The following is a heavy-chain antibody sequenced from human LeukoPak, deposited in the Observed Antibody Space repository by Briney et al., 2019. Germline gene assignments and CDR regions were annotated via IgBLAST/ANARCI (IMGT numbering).Heavy chain of an antibody. Sequence: PSETLSLTCTVSGVSISSSSYYWGWLRQPPGKGLEWIGSIYYSGSTYYNPSLKSRVTISVDTSKNQFSLKLSSVTAADTAVYYCARDRGLSYPVPGYWGQGTLVTVSS. J-gene: IGHJ4*02. CDR2: IYYSGST. D-gene: IGHD3-16*02. V-gene: IGHV4-39*07. CDR3: ARDRGLSYPVPGY. CDR1: GVSISSSSYY.